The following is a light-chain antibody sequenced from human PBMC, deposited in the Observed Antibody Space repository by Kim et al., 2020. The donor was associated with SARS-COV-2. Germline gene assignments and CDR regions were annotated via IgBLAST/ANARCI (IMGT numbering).Light chain of an antibody. CDR2: LNSDGSH. CDR3: QTWGTGIRVV. J-gene: IGLJ2*01. V-gene: IGLV4-69*01. CDR1: SGHSSYA. Sequence: QLVLTQSPSASASLGASVKLTRTLSSGHSSYAIAWHQQQPEKGPRYLMKLNSDGSHSKGDGIPDRFSGSSSGAERYLTISSLQSEDEADYYCQTWGTGIRVVFGGGTQLTVL.